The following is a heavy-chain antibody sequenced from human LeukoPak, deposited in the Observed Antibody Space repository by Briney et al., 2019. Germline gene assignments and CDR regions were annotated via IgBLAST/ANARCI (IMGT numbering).Heavy chain of an antibody. Sequence: GGSLRLSCAASGFTFSSYAMSWVRQAPGKGLEWVSAISSSGRSTYYADSVKGRFTISRDDSKNTLSLQMNSLRVEDTAVYYWARACGDGTCYLAAFDLWGRGTMVTVSS. CDR1: GFTFSSYA. CDR2: ISSSGRST. D-gene: IGHD2-15*01. J-gene: IGHJ3*01. CDR3: ARACGDGTCYLAAFDL. V-gene: IGHV3-23*01.